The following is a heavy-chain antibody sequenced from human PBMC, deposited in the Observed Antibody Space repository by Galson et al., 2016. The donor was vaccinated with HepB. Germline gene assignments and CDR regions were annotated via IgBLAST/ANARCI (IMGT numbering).Heavy chain of an antibody. J-gene: IGHJ4*02. CDR1: GFNFGDHY. D-gene: IGHD1-1*01. V-gene: IGHV3-72*01. CDR3: VKIDPSDWRDS. CDR2: SRNKRRSYSP. Sequence: SLRLSCAASGFNFGDHYIDWVRQAPGKGLEWVGRSRNKRRSYSPDYAAFVRGRFTLSRDHSKNTLYLQMKSLKTEDTAVYYCVKIDPSDWRDSWGQGTLVTVSS.